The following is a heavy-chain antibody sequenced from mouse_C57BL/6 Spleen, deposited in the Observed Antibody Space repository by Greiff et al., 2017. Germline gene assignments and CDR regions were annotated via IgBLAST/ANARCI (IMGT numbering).Heavy chain of an antibody. V-gene: IGHV1-82*01. CDR2: IYPGDGDT. D-gene: IGHD1-1*01. Sequence: VQLQQSGPELVKPGASVKISCKASGYAFSSSWMNWVKQRPGKGLEWIGRIYPGDGDTNSNGKFKGKATLTADKSSSTAYMQLSSLTSEDSAVYFCARSSYYYGSSYVFDYWGQGTTLTVSS. J-gene: IGHJ2*01. CDR3: ARSSYYYGSSYVFDY. CDR1: GYAFSSSW.